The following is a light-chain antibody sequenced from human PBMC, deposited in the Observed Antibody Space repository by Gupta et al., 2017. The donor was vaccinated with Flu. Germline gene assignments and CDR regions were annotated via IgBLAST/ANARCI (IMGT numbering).Light chain of an antibody. J-gene: IGKJ1*01. CDR3: QQRDSTPRT. CDR2: AAS. CDR1: QSISSY. Sequence: PSSLSASVGDRVTITCRASQSISSYLNWYQQKPGKAPKLLIYAASRLQSGVPSRFSGSGSGTDFTLTISSLQPEDFATYYCQQRDSTPRTFGQGTKVEIK. V-gene: IGKV1-39*01.